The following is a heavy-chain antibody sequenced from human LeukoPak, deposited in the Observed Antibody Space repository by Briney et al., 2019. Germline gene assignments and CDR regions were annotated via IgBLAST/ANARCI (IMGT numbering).Heavy chain of an antibody. D-gene: IGHD3-22*01. Sequence: SETLSLTCTVSGYSISSGHYWGWIRQPPGKGLEWIGSIYHGGSTYYNPSLKSRVTISVDTSKNQFSLKLSSVTAADTAVYYCARTPSPLYYYDSSGYYLDYWGQGTLVTVSS. V-gene: IGHV4-38-2*02. CDR2: IYHGGST. CDR1: GYSISSGHY. J-gene: IGHJ4*02. CDR3: ARTPSPLYYYDSSGYYLDY.